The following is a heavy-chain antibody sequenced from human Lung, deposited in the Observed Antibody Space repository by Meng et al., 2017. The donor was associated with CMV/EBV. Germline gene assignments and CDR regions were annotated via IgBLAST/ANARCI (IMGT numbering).Heavy chain of an antibody. CDR1: GYKFTDYG. CDR2: IYTYNGNT. CDR3: ARSKIAARSHYYYGMDV. D-gene: IGHD6-6*01. J-gene: IGHJ6*02. V-gene: IGHV1-18*01. Sequence: ASXXVSXKASGYKFTDYGITWVRQAPGQGLEWMGWIYTYNGNTNFAQNVQGRGSMTRDTSTSTAYMELRSLRSDDTAVYYWARSKIAARSHYYYGMDVWGQGXTVTVS.